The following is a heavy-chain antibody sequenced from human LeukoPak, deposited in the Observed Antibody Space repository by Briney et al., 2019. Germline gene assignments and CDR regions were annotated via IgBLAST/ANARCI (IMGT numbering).Heavy chain of an antibody. J-gene: IGHJ4*02. V-gene: IGHV3-23*01. CDR1: GFTFSSYA. CDR3: ARAKVRGVIIKSFDY. Sequence: GGSLRLSCAASGFTFSSYAMSWVRQAPGKGLELVSAISGSGGSTYYADSVKGRFTISRDNSKNTLYLQMNSLRAEDTAVYYCARAKVRGVIIKSFDYWGQGTLVTVSS. CDR2: ISGSGGST. D-gene: IGHD3-10*01.